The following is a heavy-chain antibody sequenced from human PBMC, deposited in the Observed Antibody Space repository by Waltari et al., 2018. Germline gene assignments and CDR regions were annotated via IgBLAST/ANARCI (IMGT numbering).Heavy chain of an antibody. CDR2: KNEDGRNK. CDR3: AKDGDSSGYYPAD. V-gene: IGHV3-30*02. Sequence: QVQLVESGGGVVQPGGSLRLSCEASGFTFSNYGIHCVRQAPGKGLEWVALKNEDGRNKCYADAVKGRVIISRDKSKNTVYLQMNRLRGEDTAVYYCAKDGDSSGYYPADWGQGTLVTVSS. D-gene: IGHD3-22*01. J-gene: IGHJ4*02. CDR1: GFTFSNYG.